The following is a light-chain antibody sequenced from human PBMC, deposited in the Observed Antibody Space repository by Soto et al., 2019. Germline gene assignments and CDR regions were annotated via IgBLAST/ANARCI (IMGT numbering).Light chain of an antibody. Sequence: EIVMTQSPATLSVSPGERATLSCRASQSVSSNLAWYQQKTGQAPRLLIYGASTRATGIPARFSGSGSGTEFTLTISSLQSEEFAVYYCQRYNILPPWTFGQGTKREIK. V-gene: IGKV3-15*01. J-gene: IGKJ2*02. CDR3: QRYNILPPWT. CDR2: GAS. CDR1: QSVSSN.